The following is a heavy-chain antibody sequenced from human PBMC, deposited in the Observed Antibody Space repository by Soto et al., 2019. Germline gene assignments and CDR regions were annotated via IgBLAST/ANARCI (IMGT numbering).Heavy chain of an antibody. CDR2: IWHDGSEK. J-gene: IGHJ6*02. CDR3: ARDKGSDAPIDI. CDR1: GFTLRSYG. V-gene: IGHV3-33*01. Sequence: PGGSLRLSCAASGFTLRSYGMHWVRQAPGKGLEWVAIIWHDGSEKYYADSVRGRFTVSRDNSKSKLDLQMNSLRVEDTAIYYCARDKGSDAPIDIWGQGTTVTVSS. D-gene: IGHD2-15*01.